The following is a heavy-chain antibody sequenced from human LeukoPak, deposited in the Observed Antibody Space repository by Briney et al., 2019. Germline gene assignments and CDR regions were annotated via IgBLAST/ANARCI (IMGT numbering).Heavy chain of an antibody. J-gene: IGHJ4*02. CDR3: ARGEYYYDSSGYYSPTDY. V-gene: IGHV1-8*01. D-gene: IGHD3-22*01. CDR2: MNPNSGNT. Sequence: ASVTVSCKASGYTFTSYDINWVRQATGQGLEWMGWMNPNSGNTGYAQKFQGRVTITTDESTGTAYMELSSLRSEDTAVYYCARGEYYYDSSGYYSPTDYWGQGTLVTVSS. CDR1: GYTFTSYD.